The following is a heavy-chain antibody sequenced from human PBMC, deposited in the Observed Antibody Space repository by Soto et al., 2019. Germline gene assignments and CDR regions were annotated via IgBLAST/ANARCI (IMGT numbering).Heavy chain of an antibody. V-gene: IGHV4-39*01. D-gene: IGHD2-21*02. CDR1: GKRICSSCYY. Sequence: SVTLRLTCIVSGKRICSSCYYCGWIRQPQGKGLQWIGSSYYSGRTYYNPSFKSRVTRSIDTSKNQFSLKLSSVTATDTAVYYCARQRTTVVTQAYFDHWGQGALVTVSS. J-gene: IGHJ4*02. CDR2: SYYSGRT. CDR3: ARQRTTVVTQAYFDH.